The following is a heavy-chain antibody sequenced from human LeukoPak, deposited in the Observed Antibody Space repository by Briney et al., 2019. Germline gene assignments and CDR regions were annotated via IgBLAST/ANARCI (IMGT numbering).Heavy chain of an antibody. J-gene: IGHJ6*03. CDR1: GCTFSSYA. D-gene: IGHD3-22*01. Sequence: ASVKVSCKASGCTFSSYAISWVRQAPGQGLEWMGLISAYNGSTNYAQKLQGRVTMTTDTSTRAAYMELRSLRSDDTAVYDFASTNFYDSSGYYYDYYYYYMDVWGKGTTVTVPS. V-gene: IGHV1-18*01. CDR2: ISAYNGST. CDR3: ASTNFYDSSGYYYDYYYYYMDV.